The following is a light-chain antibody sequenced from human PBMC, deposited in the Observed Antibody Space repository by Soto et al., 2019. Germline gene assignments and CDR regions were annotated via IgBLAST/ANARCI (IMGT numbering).Light chain of an antibody. Sequence: QSALTQPRSVSGSPGQSVTISCTGTSSDVGGYNYVSWYQHHPGKAPKVMIYDVSKRPSGVPDRFSGSKSGNTASLTISGLQAEDETDYYCFSYTSSGTYVFGTGTKVTVL. CDR2: DVS. J-gene: IGLJ1*01. CDR3: FSYTSSGTYV. V-gene: IGLV2-11*01. CDR1: SSDVGGYNY.